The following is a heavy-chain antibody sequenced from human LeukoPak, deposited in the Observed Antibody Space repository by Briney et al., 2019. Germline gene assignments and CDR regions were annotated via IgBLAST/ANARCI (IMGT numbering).Heavy chain of an antibody. CDR1: GFTVSSNY. Sequence: GGSLRLSCAASGFTVSSNYMHWVRQAPGKGLEWVSVISADGSTYYADSVKGRFTISRDNSKNTLYLQMNSLRAEDTAVYYCAKDWASFDYWGQGTLVTVSS. J-gene: IGHJ4*02. CDR3: AKDWASFDY. V-gene: IGHV3-66*01. CDR2: ISADGST. D-gene: IGHD3-16*01.